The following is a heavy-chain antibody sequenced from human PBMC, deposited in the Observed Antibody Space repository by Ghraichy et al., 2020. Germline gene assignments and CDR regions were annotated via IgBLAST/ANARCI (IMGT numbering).Heavy chain of an antibody. J-gene: IGHJ3*02. D-gene: IGHD3-22*01. CDR1: GYTFTSYY. V-gene: IGHV1-46*01. Sequence: ASVKVSCKASGYTFTSYYMHWVRQAPGQGLEWMGIINPSGGSTSYAQKFQGRVTMTRDTSTSTVYMELSSLRSEDTAVYYCARDHYDSSGYPRVGYFDAFDIWGQGTMVTVSS. CDR3: ARDHYDSSGYPRVGYFDAFDI. CDR2: INPSGGST.